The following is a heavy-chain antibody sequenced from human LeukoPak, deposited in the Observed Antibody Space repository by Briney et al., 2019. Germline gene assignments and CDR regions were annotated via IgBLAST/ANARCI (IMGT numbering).Heavy chain of an antibody. CDR2: INSDGSGT. CDR1: GFTFSSYW. V-gene: IGHV3-74*01. CDR3: ARDTYYYDSSGYYGYYYGMDV. J-gene: IGHJ6*02. D-gene: IGHD3-22*01. Sequence: GGSLRLSCAASGFTFSSYWMHWVRQGTGKGLVWVSRINSDGSGTDYAVSVKGRFTISRDNAKNTLYLQMNSLRAEDTAVYYCARDTYYYDSSGYYGYYYGMDVWGQGTTVTVSS.